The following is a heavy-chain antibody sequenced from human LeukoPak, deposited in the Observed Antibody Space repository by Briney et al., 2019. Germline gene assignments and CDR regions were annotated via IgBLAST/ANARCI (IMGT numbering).Heavy chain of an antibody. J-gene: IGHJ4*02. D-gene: IGHD2-21*02. CDR2: ISSNGGTT. CDR1: GFTFRNCA. Sequence: GGSLRLSCSASGFTFRNCAIHWVRQAPGKGLEYVSAISSNGGTTYYADSVKGRFTISRDNSKNTLYLQMSSLRAEDTAVYYCVKGGYCGGDCYSLFDYWGQGTLVTVSS. V-gene: IGHV3-64D*06. CDR3: VKGGYCGGDCYSLFDY.